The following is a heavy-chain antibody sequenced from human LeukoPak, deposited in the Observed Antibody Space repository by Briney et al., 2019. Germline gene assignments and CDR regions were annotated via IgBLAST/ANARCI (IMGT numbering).Heavy chain of an antibody. CDR3: AREVGSSGNWFDP. CDR1: GYTFTGYY. V-gene: IGHV1-2*02. CDR2: INPNSGGT. D-gene: IGHD3-22*01. Sequence: ASVRVSSKASGYTFTGYYTHWVRQAPGQGLEWMGWINPNSGGTNYAQKFQGRVTFTADVSTSTAYMELSSLKSEDTAVYYCAREVGSSGNWFDPWGQGTLVTVSS. J-gene: IGHJ5*02.